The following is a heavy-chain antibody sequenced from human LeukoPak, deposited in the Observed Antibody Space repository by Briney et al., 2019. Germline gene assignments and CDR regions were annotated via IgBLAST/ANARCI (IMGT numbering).Heavy chain of an antibody. Sequence: GRSLRLSCTASGFTFGDYAMSWFRQAPGKGLERVGFIRSKVYGGTTEYAASVKGRFTISRDDSKSIAYLQMNSLKTEDTAVYYCTRDPLYYDSSGPGYYFDYWGQGTLVTVSS. CDR1: GFTFGDYA. CDR2: IRSKVYGGTT. CDR3: TRDPLYYDSSGPGYYFDY. V-gene: IGHV3-49*03. D-gene: IGHD3-22*01. J-gene: IGHJ4*02.